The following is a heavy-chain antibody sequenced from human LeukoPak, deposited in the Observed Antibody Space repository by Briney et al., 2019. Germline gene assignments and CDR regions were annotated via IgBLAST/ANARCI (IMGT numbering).Heavy chain of an antibody. CDR3: ARERGRGRDSPWFDY. D-gene: IGHD1-26*01. Sequence: GGSLRLSCAASRFTFSNYGVNWVRQAPGKGLEWVSYINSRSSTIYYADSVRGRFTISRDNSKNTLDLQMTGLRAEDTAVYYCARERGRGRDSPWFDYWGEGNLVTVSS. V-gene: IGHV3-48*01. CDR2: INSRSSTI. J-gene: IGHJ4*02. CDR1: RFTFSNYG.